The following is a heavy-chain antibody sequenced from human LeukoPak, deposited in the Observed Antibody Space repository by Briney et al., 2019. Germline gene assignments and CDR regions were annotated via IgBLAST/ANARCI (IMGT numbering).Heavy chain of an antibody. D-gene: IGHD2-15*01. J-gene: IGHJ4*02. CDR2: IYYSGST. V-gene: IGHV4-59*08. CDR1: GGSISSYY. CDR3: ARHPFATPFDH. Sequence: PSETLSLTCTVSGGSISSYYWSWIRQPPGKGLEWIGYIYYSGSTNYNPSLKSRVTISVDTSKNQFSLKLSSVTAADTAVYYCARHPFATPFDHWGRGTLVTVSS.